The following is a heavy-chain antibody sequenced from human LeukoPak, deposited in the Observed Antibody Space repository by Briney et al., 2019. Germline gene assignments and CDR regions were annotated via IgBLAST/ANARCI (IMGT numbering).Heavy chain of an antibody. J-gene: IGHJ4*02. CDR1: GYTFTGYY. Sequence: ASVKVSFKASGYTFTGYYMHWVRQAPGQGLEWMGWINPNSGGTNYAQKFQGRVTMTRDTSISTAYMELSRLRSDDTAVYYCAREMQRAWIQLWYYWGQGTLVTVSS. CDR2: INPNSGGT. CDR3: AREMQRAWIQLWYY. D-gene: IGHD5-18*01. V-gene: IGHV1-2*02.